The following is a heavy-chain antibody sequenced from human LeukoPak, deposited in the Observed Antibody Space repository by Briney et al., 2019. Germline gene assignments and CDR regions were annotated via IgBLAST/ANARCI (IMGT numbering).Heavy chain of an antibody. V-gene: IGHV4-4*02. CDR2: IYHSGSP. D-gene: IGHD2-15*01. Sequence: SGTLSLTCAVSGGSISSSNWWSWVRQPPGKGLEWIGQIYHSGSPNYNPSLKSRVTISVDNSKDPFSLKLRSVTAADTAVYYCARPLSLGYCSGGSCYGRGAWFDRWGQGTLVTVSS. J-gene: IGHJ5*02. CDR1: GGSISSSNW. CDR3: ARPLSLGYCSGGSCYGRGAWFDR.